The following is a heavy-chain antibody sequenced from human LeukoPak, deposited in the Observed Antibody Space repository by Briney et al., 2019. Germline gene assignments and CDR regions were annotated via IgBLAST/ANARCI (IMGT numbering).Heavy chain of an antibody. CDR2: IYYSGST. CDR1: GGSISSGDYY. D-gene: IGHD6-19*01. V-gene: IGHV4-30-4*01. J-gene: IGHJ4*02. CDR3: SRIPIAVAGYYFDY. Sequence: PSETLSLTFTVSGGSISSGDYYWSWIRQPPGKGLEWIGSIYYSGSTYYNPSLKSRVTISVDTSTNQFSLKLSSVTAADTAVYYCSRIPIAVAGYYFDYWGQGTLVTVSS.